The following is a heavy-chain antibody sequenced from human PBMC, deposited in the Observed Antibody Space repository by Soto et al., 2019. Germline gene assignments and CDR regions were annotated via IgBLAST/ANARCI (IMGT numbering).Heavy chain of an antibody. CDR1: GGSISSYY. V-gene: IGHV4-59*01. CDR3: ARGYRSLDY. J-gene: IGHJ4*02. D-gene: IGHD4-4*01. CDR2: IYYGGST. Sequence: SETLSLTCTVSGGSISSYYWSWIRQPPGKGLEWIGYIYYGGSTNYNPSLKSRVTISVDMSKNQFSLKLSSVTAADTAVYYCARGYRSLDYWGQGTLVTVSS.